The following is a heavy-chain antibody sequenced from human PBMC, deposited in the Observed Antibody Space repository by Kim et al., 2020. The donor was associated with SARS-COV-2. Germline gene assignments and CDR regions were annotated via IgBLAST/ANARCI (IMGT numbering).Heavy chain of an antibody. J-gene: IGHJ4*01. D-gene: IGHD3-9*01. CDR2: INHSGST. CDR3: ARGMLRYFDFTYYFDY. V-gene: IGHV4-34*01. Sequence: SETLSLTCAVYGGSFSGYYWSWIRQPPGKGLEWIGEINHSGSTNYNPSLKSRVTISVDTSKNQFSLKLSSVTAADTAVYYCARGMLRYFDFTYYFDYWG. CDR1: GGSFSGYY.